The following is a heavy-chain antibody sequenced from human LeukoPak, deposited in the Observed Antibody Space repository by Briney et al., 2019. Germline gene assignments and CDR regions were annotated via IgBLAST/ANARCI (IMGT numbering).Heavy chain of an antibody. CDR2: IYYSGST. CDR3: ARQPNSGDYFFDY. J-gene: IGHJ4*02. D-gene: IGHD2-21*01. CDR1: GGSISRSY. Sequence: SETLSLTCTVSGGSISRSYWAWIRQPPGKGLEWIGCIYYSGSTNYNPSLKSRVTMSVDTSKNQFSLKLTSVTAADSAVYYCARQPNSGDYFFDYWGQGTLVTVSS. V-gene: IGHV4-59*08.